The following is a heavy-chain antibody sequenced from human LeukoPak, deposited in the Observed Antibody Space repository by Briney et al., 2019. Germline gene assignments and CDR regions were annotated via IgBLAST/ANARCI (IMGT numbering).Heavy chain of an antibody. J-gene: IGHJ3*01. Sequence: GASVKVSCKASGYTFTINGISWVRQAPGQGLEWMGWISANSGNTNYAQRLQGSVTTTTDTSPTTAYMELRSLRSDDTAVYYCARDRNHAFDFWGQGTMVTVSS. V-gene: IGHV1-18*01. CDR1: GYTFTING. CDR3: ARDRNHAFDF. CDR2: ISANSGNT.